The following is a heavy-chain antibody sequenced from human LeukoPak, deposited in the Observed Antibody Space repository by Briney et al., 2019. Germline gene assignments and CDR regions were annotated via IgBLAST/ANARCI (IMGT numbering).Heavy chain of an antibody. CDR1: GGSFSGYY. Sequence: SETLSLTCAVYGGSFSGYYWSWIRQPPGKGLEWIGEINHSGSTNYNPSLKSRVTISVDTSKNQFSLKLSSVTAADTAVSYCARGRSWYGDSYFDYWGQGTLVTVSS. CDR2: INHSGST. CDR3: ARGRSWYGDSYFDY. J-gene: IGHJ4*02. D-gene: IGHD4-17*01. V-gene: IGHV4-34*01.